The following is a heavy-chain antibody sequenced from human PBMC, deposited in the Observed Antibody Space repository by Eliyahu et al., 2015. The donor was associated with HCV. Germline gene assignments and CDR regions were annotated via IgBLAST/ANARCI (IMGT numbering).Heavy chain of an antibody. D-gene: IGHD5-12*01. CDR1: GXXIXSSRYX. Sequence: QLQLQESGPGLVKPSETLSLTCXXSGXXIXSSRYXWGWIRQPPGKGLEWIGSVYSTGSTYYXPAXKSRVTISVDTSKNQFSLKITSVTAAETALYFCARHLPPWITAGFDPWGPGTLVTVSS. J-gene: IGHJ5*02. V-gene: IGHV4-39*01. CDR2: VYSTGST. CDR3: ARHLPPWITAGFDP.